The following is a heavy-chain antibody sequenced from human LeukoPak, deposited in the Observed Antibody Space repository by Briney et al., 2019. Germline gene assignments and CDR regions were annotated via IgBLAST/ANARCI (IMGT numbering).Heavy chain of an antibody. CDR3: ARDRRGVYGSGSCYRQYFDY. Sequence: GGSVRLSCAASGFTFSDYDMSWVRHAPGKGLEGVSGINWSGGSAVYADSVKGRFTISRDNAKNCLCLQMNSLRAENTALYYCARDRRGVYGSGSCYRQYFDYWGQGALVTVSS. CDR1: GFTFSDYD. D-gene: IGHD3-10*01. CDR2: INWSGGSA. V-gene: IGHV3-20*04. J-gene: IGHJ4*02.